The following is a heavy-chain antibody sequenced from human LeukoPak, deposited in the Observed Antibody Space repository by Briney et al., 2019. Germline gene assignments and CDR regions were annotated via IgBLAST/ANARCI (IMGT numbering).Heavy chain of an antibody. V-gene: IGHV4-61*01. D-gene: IGHD2-2*01. CDR2: IYYSGST. J-gene: IGHJ2*01. CDR1: GGSVSSGSYY. CDR3: ARDTTYCSGTSCYRGYFDL. Sequence: SETLSLTCTVSGGSVSSGSYYWTCIRQPPGTGLEWIGYIYYSGSTNYNPSLKSRVTISVVTSKNQFSLKLSSVTAADAALYYCARDTTYCSGTSCYRGYFDLWGRGTLVTVSS.